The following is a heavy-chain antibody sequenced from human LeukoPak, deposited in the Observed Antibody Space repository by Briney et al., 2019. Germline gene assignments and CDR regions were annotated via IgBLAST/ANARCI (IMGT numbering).Heavy chain of an antibody. D-gene: IGHD2-15*01. CDR1: GYSFTSYW. J-gene: IGHJ3*02. CDR3: AKSSPRGYGAFDI. CDR2: IYPGDSDTIT. V-gene: IGHV5-51*01. Sequence: GESLKISCKGSGYSFTSYWIGWVRQMPGKGLEWMGIIYPGDSDTITRDSPSFQGQVIISADKSISTAFLQWSSLKASDTAMYYCAKSSPRGYGAFDIWGQGTMVTVFS.